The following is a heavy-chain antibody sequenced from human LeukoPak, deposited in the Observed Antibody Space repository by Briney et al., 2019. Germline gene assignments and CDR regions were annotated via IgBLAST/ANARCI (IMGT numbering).Heavy chain of an antibody. D-gene: IGHD6-13*01. J-gene: IGHJ4*02. CDR1: GYTFTGYY. CDR3: ARDKSSGIAAVDY. Sequence: ASVKVSCKASGYTFTGYYMHWVRQAPGQGLEWMGWINPNSGGTNYAQKFQGRVTMTRDTSISTAYMELSRLRSDDTAVYYCARDKSSGIAAVDYWGQGTLVTVSS. V-gene: IGHV1-2*02. CDR2: INPNSGGT.